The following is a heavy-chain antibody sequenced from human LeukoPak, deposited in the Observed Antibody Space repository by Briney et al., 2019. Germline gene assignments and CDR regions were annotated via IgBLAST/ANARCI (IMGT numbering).Heavy chain of an antibody. J-gene: IGHJ4*02. D-gene: IGHD1-26*01. V-gene: IGHV4-39*07. CDR2: IYYRGNT. CDR1: GGSFTDYY. CDR3: TSDRKHGTQDS. Sequence: SETLSLTCTVSGGSFTDYYWGWIRQPPGKGLEWIGSIYYRGNTFYNPSLRNRVSISIDTSKGRFSLNLNSVTVADTAVYFWTSDRKHGTQDSWGQGTLVTVS.